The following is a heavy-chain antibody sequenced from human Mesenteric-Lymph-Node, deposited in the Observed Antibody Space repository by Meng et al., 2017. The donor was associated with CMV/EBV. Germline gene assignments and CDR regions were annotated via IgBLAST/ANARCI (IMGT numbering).Heavy chain of an antibody. CDR1: GYTFTGYY. Sequence: ASVKVSCKASGYTFTGYYMHWVRQAPGQGLEWMGWINPKSGGTNHALNFQDRVTMTRDTSISTAYMELSSLRPDDTAVYYCARAWLTPDDYYYGMDVWGQGTTVTVSS. CDR2: INPKSGGT. D-gene: IGHD5-12*01. J-gene: IGHJ6*02. V-gene: IGHV1-2*02. CDR3: ARAWLTPDDYYYGMDV.